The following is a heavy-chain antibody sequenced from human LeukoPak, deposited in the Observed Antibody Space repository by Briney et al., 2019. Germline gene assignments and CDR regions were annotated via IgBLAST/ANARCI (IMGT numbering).Heavy chain of an antibody. V-gene: IGHV3-48*03. CDR2: ISSSGSTI. J-gene: IGHJ3*02. Sequence: GGSLRLSCAASGFKFSIYEMNWVRQAPGKGLEWVSCISSSGSTIYYADSVKGRLTISRDNAKSSLYLQMNSLRAEDTAAYYCAREVTGDAFDIWGQGTMVTVSS. CDR1: GFKFSIYE. D-gene: IGHD2-21*02. CDR3: AREVTGDAFDI.